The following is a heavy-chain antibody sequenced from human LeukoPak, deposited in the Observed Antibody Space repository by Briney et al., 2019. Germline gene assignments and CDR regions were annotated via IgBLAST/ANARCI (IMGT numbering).Heavy chain of an antibody. Sequence: PSETLSLTCAVYGGSFSGYYWSWIRQPPGKGLEWIGEINHSGSTNYNPSLKSRVTISVDTSKNQFSLKLSSVTAADTAVYYCARGKAPRITMVRGYYFDYWGQGTLVTVSS. CDR1: GGSFSGYY. CDR3: ARGKAPRITMVRGYYFDY. V-gene: IGHV4-34*01. CDR2: INHSGST. D-gene: IGHD3-10*01. J-gene: IGHJ4*02.